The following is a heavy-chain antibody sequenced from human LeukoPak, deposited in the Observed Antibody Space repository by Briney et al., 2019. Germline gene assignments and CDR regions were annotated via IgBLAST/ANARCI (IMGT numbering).Heavy chain of an antibody. V-gene: IGHV3-74*01. Sequence: PGGSLRLSCEASEFTFNGYWMHWVRQGPGKGLVWVSRINSDGSSASYADSVKGRFTISRDNAKNTLYLQMNSLRAEDTAVYYCARGSPTPNSRYFDLWGRGTLVTVSS. J-gene: IGHJ2*01. CDR1: EFTFNGYW. D-gene: IGHD4-11*01. CDR3: ARGSPTPNSRYFDL. CDR2: INSDGSSA.